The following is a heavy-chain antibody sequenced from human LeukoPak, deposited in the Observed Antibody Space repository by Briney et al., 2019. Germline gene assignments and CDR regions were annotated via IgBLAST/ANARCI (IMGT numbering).Heavy chain of an antibody. CDR1: GFTVSSNY. V-gene: IGHV3-53*01. CDR2: IYSGGST. J-gene: IGHJ5*02. D-gene: IGHD6-13*01. CDR3: ARFDSSSWYPVGWFDP. Sequence: GGSLRLSCAASGFTVSSNYMSWVRQAPGKGLEWVSVIYSGGSTYYADSVKGRFTISGDNSKNTLYLQMNSLRAEDTAVYYCARFDSSSWYPVGWFDPWGQGTLVTVYS.